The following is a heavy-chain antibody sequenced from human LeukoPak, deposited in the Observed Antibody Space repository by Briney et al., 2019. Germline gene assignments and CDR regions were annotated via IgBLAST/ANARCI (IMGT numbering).Heavy chain of an antibody. CDR1: GDPIRSSY. Sequence: SETLSLPCTVSGDPIRSSYWSWIRQPPGKGLEWIGYIYYTGTTTYYPALKRRVTISVDTYKNQHSLNLSSVTDADTALYYCARRGGLNRGYWYFDLWGRGTLVTVSS. CDR3: ARRGGLNRGYWYFDL. J-gene: IGHJ2*01. CDR2: IYYTGTT. V-gene: IGHV4-59*01. D-gene: IGHD3-16*01.